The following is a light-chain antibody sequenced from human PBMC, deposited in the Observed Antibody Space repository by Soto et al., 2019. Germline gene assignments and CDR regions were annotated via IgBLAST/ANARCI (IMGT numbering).Light chain of an antibody. J-gene: IGLJ3*02. CDR2: EVS. CDR3: NSYAGSYMGV. CDR1: SSDIGAYNS. Sequence: QSALTQPPSASGSPGQSVTISCTGSSSDIGAYNSVSWYQHHPGKAPKLMIYEVSKRPSGVPDRFSGSKSGNTASLTVSGLLAEDEADYYCNSYAGSYMGVSGGGTKLTVL. V-gene: IGLV2-8*01.